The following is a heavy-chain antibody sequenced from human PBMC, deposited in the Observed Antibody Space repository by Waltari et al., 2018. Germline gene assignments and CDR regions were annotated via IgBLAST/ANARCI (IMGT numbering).Heavy chain of an antibody. CDR3: ASSITMVRGVRV. CDR2: IYPGDSDT. J-gene: IGHJ4*02. V-gene: IGHV5-51*01. Sequence: VQLVQSGAEVKKPGSSVKVSCKASGGTFSSYAISWVRQAPGQGLEWMGGIIYPGDSDTRYSPSFQGQVTISADKSISTAYLQWSSLKASDTAMYYCASSITMVRGVRVWGQGTLVTVSS. D-gene: IGHD3-10*01. CDR1: GGTFSSYA.